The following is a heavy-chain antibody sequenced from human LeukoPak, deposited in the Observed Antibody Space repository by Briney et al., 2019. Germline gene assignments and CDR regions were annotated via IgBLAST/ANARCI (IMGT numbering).Heavy chain of an antibody. J-gene: IGHJ4*02. CDR2: IWYDGSNK. CDR1: GFTFSSYG. D-gene: IGHD2-8*01. V-gene: IGHV3-33*03. CDR3: AKDISCTNGVCYTFDY. Sequence: GGSLRLSCAASGFTFSSYGMHWVRQAPGKGLEWVAVIWYDGSNKYYADSVKGRFTISRDNAKNSLYLQMNSLRAEDTALYYCAKDISCTNGVCYTFDYWGQGTLVTVSS.